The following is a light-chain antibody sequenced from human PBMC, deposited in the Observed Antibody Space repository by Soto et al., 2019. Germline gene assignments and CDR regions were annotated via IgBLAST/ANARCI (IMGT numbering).Light chain of an antibody. CDR2: EVS. V-gene: IGLV2-14*01. J-gene: IGLJ1*01. CDR1: SSDIGGYNY. CDR3: SSYTSSNTLNYV. Sequence: QSVLTQPASVSGSPGQSITISCTETSSDIGGYNYVSWYQHHPGKAPKLIIYEVSNRPSGVSNRFSGSKSGDTASLTISGLQAEDEADYYCSSYTSSNTLNYVFGTGTKVTVL.